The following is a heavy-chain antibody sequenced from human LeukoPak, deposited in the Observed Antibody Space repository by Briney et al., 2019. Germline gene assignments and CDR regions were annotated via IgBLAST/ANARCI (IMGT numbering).Heavy chain of an antibody. CDR1: GGSINNYY. Sequence: ASETLSLTCTVSGGSINNYYWSWIRQPPGKGLEWIGYIYYRGSTNYNPSLKSRVTFSVDTSKNQFSLELNSVTAADTAVYYCARGGDYGDLRYFDYWGQGTLVTVSS. CDR3: ARGGDYGDLRYFDY. D-gene: IGHD4-17*01. V-gene: IGHV4-59*01. J-gene: IGHJ4*02. CDR2: IYYRGST.